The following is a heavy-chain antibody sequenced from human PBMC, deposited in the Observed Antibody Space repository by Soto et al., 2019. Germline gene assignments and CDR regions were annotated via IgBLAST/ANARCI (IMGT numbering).Heavy chain of an antibody. CDR3: ARDPRYYYDSSGYYGVAWFDY. J-gene: IGHJ4*02. CDR1: GFTFSSYW. D-gene: IGHD3-22*01. Sequence: PGVSLRLSCAASGFTFSSYWMSWVRQAPGKGLEWVANIKQDGSEKYYVDSVKGRFTISRDNAKNSLYLQMNSLRAEDTAVYYCARDPRYYYDSSGYYGVAWFDYWGQGTLVTVSS. CDR2: IKQDGSEK. V-gene: IGHV3-7*01.